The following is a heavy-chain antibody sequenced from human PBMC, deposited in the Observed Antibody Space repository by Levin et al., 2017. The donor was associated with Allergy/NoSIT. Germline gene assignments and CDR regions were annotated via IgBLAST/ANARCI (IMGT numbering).Heavy chain of an antibody. CDR2: ISYDGSNK. CDR3: ARGSESRDQQLTS. V-gene: IGHV3-30-3*01. CDR1: GFTFSSYA. J-gene: IGHJ5*02. D-gene: IGHD6-13*01. Sequence: GESLKISCAASGFTFSSYAMHWVRQAPGKGLEWVAVISYDGSNKYYADSVKGRFTISRDNSKNTLYLQMNSLRAEDTAVYYCARGSESRDQQLTSWGQGTLVTVSS.